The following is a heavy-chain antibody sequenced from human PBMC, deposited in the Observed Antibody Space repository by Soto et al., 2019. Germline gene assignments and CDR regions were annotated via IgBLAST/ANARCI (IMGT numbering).Heavy chain of an antibody. J-gene: IGHJ4*02. CDR1: GYTFTSYA. CDR2: INAGNGNT. V-gene: IGHV1-3*01. CDR3: ARDQGGTYYDYVWGSYRPAGFDY. D-gene: IGHD3-16*02. Sequence: QVQLVQSGAEVKKPGASVKVSCKASGYTFTSYAMHWVRQAPGQRLEWMGWINAGNGNTKYSQKFQGRVTITRDTSASTAYRELSSLRSEDTAVYYCARDQGGTYYDYVWGSYRPAGFDYWGQGTLVTVSS.